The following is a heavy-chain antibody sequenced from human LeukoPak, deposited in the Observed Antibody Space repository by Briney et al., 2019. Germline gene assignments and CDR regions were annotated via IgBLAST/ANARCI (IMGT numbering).Heavy chain of an antibody. CDR1: GGSFSGYY. D-gene: IGHD3-9*01. CDR2: INHSGST. J-gene: IGHJ4*02. V-gene: IGHV4-34*01. Sequence: PSETLSLTCAVYGGSFSGYYWSWIRQPPGKGLEWIGEINHSGSTNYNPFLKSRVTISVDTSKNQFSLKLSSVTAADTAVYYCARTLTACFDYGGKETLVTVSS. CDR3: ARTLTACFDY.